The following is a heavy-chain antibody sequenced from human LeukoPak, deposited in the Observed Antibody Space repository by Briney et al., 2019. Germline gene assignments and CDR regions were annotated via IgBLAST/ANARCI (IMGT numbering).Heavy chain of an antibody. CDR2: ISSISSTI. CDR3: AREFSGSNYGFPFDY. D-gene: IGHD1-26*01. Sequence: GGSLRLSCAASGFTFSSYSMNWVRQAPGKGLEWVSYISSISSTIYYADSVKGRFTISRDNAKNSLYLQMNSLRAEDTAVYYCAREFSGSNYGFPFDYWGQGTLVTVSS. CDR1: GFTFSSYS. V-gene: IGHV3-48*01. J-gene: IGHJ4*02.